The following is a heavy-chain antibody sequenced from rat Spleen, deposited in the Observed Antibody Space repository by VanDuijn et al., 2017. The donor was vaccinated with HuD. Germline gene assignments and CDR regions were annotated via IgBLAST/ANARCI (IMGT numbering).Heavy chain of an antibody. J-gene: IGHJ3*01. V-gene: IGHV5S23*01. Sequence: EVQLVESGGGLVQPGRSLKLSCAASGFTFRNFDMAWVRQAPTKGLEWVTSISTGNFNTYYQDSVKGRFTISRDDAKNTLYLQMDSLRSEDTATYYCTTGGTTLYVMDVWGQGTLVTVSS. D-gene: IGHD1-10*01. CDR1: GFTFRNFD. CDR3: TTGGTTLYVMDV. CDR2: ISTGNFNT.